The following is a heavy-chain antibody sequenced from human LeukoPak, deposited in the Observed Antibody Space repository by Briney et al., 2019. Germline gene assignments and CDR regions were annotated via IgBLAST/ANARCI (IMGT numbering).Heavy chain of an antibody. D-gene: IGHD3-10*01. J-gene: IGHJ6*03. Sequence: GASVKVSCKASGYTFTSYDINWVRQATGQGLEWMGWMNPNSGNTGYAQKFQGRVTMTRNTSISTAYMELSSLRSEDTAVYYCARGLSPHISLWSYYYYYYMDVWGKGTTVTVSS. CDR3: ARGLSPHISLWSYYYYYYMDV. V-gene: IGHV1-8*01. CDR2: MNPNSGNT. CDR1: GYTFTSYD.